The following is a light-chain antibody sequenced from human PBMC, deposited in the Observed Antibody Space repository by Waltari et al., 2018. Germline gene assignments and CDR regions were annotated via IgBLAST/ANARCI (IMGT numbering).Light chain of an antibody. CDR3: QQRRNWPLT. Sequence: DIVLTQSPAILSLSPGERASLSCRASQSVTNYLAWYQQKPGQAPRLLIYDTSNRATGIPARFSGSGFGTDSTLTISSLEPEDFAVYYCQQRRNWPLTFGGGTKVEIK. CDR2: DTS. J-gene: IGKJ4*01. V-gene: IGKV3-11*01. CDR1: QSVTNY.